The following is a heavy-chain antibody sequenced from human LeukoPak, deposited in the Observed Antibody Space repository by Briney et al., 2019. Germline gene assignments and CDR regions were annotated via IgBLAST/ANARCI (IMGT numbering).Heavy chain of an antibody. CDR3: ARGSSSPMEIDY. V-gene: IGHV4-34*01. D-gene: IGHD6-13*01. CDR2: IYYSGST. CDR1: GGSFSGYY. J-gene: IGHJ4*02. Sequence: SETLSLTCAVYGGSFSGYYWSWIRQPPGKGLGWIGSIYYSGSTYYNPSLKSRVTISVDTSKNQFSLKLSSVTAADTAVYYCARGSSSPMEIDYWGQGTLVTVSS.